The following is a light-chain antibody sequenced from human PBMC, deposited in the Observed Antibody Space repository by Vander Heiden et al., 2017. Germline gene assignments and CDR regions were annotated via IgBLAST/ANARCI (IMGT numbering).Light chain of an antibody. CDR3: QQRDSTPYT. CDR2: AAS. V-gene: IGKV1-39*01. J-gene: IGKJ2*01. CDR1: QSISSY. Sequence: DIQMTQSPSSLSASVGDRVTITCRASQSISSYLNWYQQKPGKAPKLLIYAASSLQSGVPSRFSGSGSGTDFTLTISRLQPEDFATYYCQQRDSTPYTFGQWTKLEIK.